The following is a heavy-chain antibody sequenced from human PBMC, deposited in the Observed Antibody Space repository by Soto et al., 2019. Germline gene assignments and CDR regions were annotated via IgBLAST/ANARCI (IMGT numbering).Heavy chain of an antibody. V-gene: IGHV4-39*01. Sequence: PSETLSLTCTVSGDSISSSNSHWGWTRQPPGKGLEYIGSVYYGGAIFYSGNIYYNPSLKSRVTISVDTSKNQFSLRLCSATAADTGVYYCVRYDRINMKPYSPEGFHIWGQGTMVTVSS. J-gene: IGHJ3*02. D-gene: IGHD3-3*02. CDR3: VRYDRINMKPYSPEGFHI. CDR1: GDSISSSNSH. CDR2: VYYGGAIFYSGNI.